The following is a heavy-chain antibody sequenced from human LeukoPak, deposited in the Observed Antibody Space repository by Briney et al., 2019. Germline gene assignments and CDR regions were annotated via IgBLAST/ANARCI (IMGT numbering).Heavy chain of an antibody. J-gene: IGHJ4*02. CDR2: INPNSGGT. D-gene: IGHD3-10*01. CDR1: GYTFTHYY. V-gene: IGHV1-2*02. Sequence: ASLKVSCKASGYTFTHYYIHWVRQAPGQGLEWMGWINPNSGGTNYAQKVQGRGTMTRGTSISTAYMELSSLRSDDTAVHYCARALPMFRGLTSWDYWGQGTLVIVSS. CDR3: ARALPMFRGLTSWDY.